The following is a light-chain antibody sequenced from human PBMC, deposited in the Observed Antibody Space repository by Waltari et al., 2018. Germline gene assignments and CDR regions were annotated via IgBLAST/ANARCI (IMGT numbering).Light chain of an antibody. CDR1: QIVTNN. J-gene: IGKJ1*01. CDR2: NAS. Sequence: EIVVTQSPATLSLSPGERVTLSCRASQIVTNNFAWFQQRPGQAPRLLIYNASTRATDIPARFSGSGSVTEFTLTINSLQSEDLAIYYCQVRTSWLWTFGQGTKVDMK. V-gene: IGKV3-15*01. CDR3: QVRTSWLWT.